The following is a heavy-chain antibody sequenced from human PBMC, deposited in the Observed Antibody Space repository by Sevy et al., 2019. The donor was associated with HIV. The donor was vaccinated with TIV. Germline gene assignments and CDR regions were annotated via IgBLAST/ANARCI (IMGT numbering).Heavy chain of an antibody. J-gene: IGHJ3*02. CDR1: GFTFSSYA. CDR3: AKVTCSSTSCYYQDAFDI. CDR2: ISDSGGST. Sequence: GGSLRLSCAASGFTFSSYAMSWVRQAPGKGLEWVSGISDSGGSTYYADSVKGRFTISRDNSKNTLYLQMNSLRAEDTAVYYCAKVTCSSTSCYYQDAFDIWGQGTMVTVSS. V-gene: IGHV3-23*01. D-gene: IGHD2-2*01.